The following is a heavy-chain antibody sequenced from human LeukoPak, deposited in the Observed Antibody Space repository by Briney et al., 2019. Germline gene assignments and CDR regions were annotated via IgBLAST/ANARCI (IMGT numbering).Heavy chain of an antibody. Sequence: RPGGSLLLSCAASGFTFDDYGMSWVRQAPGKGLEWVSGINWNGGSTGYADSVKGRFTISRDNAKNSLYLQMNSLRAEDTALYYCARAVGATNYFDYWGQGTLVTVSS. D-gene: IGHD1-26*01. CDR3: ARAVGATNYFDY. V-gene: IGHV3-20*04. J-gene: IGHJ4*02. CDR2: INWNGGST. CDR1: GFTFDDYG.